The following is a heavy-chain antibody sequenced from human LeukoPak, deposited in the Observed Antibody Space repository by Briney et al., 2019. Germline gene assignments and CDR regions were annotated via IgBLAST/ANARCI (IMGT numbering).Heavy chain of an antibody. CDR2: ISGGGGST. CDR1: GFTFSSYA. D-gene: IGHD3-9*01. CDR3: AKFCDMSTGFFVC. V-gene: IGHV3-23*01. J-gene: IGHJ4*02. Sequence: GGSRRLSCAASGFTFSSYAMSWVRQSPGKGREWFSAISGGGGSTYYADSVKGRFTSSRDNSKNTLYLQMNSLRAEDTAVYYCAKFCDMSTGFFVCGGQGTLVTVS.